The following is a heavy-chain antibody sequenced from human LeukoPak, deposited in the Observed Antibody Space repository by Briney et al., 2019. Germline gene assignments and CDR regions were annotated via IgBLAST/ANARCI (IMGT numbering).Heavy chain of an antibody. V-gene: IGHV4-4*02. CDR3: ARGDRSSGRVFFRY. D-gene: IGHD6-19*01. CDR1: GGSISSSNW. Sequence: PSETLSLTCAVSGGSISSSNWWSWVRQPPGEGLEWIGEIYHSGSTNYNPSLKSRVTISVDKSKNQFSLKLSSVTAADTAVYYCARGDRSSGRVFFRYWGQGTLVTVSS. J-gene: IGHJ4*02. CDR2: IYHSGST.